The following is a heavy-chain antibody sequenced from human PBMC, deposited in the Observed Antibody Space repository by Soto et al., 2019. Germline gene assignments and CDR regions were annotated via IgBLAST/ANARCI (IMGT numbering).Heavy chain of an antibody. CDR2: ISWNSGSI. CDR1: GFTFDDYA. D-gene: IGHD6-6*01. CDR3: AKDASSGVTDAFDI. J-gene: IGHJ3*02. V-gene: IGHV3-9*01. Sequence: EVQLVESGGGLVQPGRSLRLSCAASGFTFDDYAMHWVRQAPGKGLEWVSGISWNSGSIGYADSVKGRFTISRDNAKNSLYVQMNSLRAEDTALYYCAKDASSGVTDAFDICGQGTMVTVSS.